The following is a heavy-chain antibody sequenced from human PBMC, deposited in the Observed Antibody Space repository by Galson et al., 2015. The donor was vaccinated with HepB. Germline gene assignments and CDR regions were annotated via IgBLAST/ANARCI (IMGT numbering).Heavy chain of an antibody. CDR3: ARVGYSGYDYYYYYMDV. Sequence: SLRLSCAASGFTFSSYGMHWVRPAPGKGLGWVAVIWYDGSNKYYADSVKGRFTISRDNSKNTPYLQMNSLRAEDTAVYYCARVGYSGYDYYYYYMDVWGKGTTVTVSS. CDR1: GFTFSSYG. J-gene: IGHJ6*03. D-gene: IGHD5-12*01. V-gene: IGHV3-33*01. CDR2: IWYDGSNK.